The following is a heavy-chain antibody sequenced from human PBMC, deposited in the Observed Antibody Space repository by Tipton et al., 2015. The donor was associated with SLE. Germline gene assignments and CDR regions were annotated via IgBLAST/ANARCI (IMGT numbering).Heavy chain of an antibody. J-gene: IGHJ4*02. D-gene: IGHD2/OR15-2a*01. Sequence: SLRLSCAASGFTFSSYAMHWVRQAPGKGLEWVAFIRYDGSNKYYADSVKGRFTISRDNSKNTLYLQMNSLRAEDTAVYYCAKARTFLGPFDYWGQGTLVTVSS. CDR3: AKARTFLGPFDY. CDR2: IRYDGSNK. CDR1: GFTFSSYA. V-gene: IGHV3-30*02.